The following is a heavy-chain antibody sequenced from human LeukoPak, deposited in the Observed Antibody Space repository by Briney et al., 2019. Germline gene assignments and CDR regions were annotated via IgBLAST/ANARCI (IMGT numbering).Heavy chain of an antibody. Sequence: GGSLRLSCAASGFTFSSYAMTWVRQAPGKELEWVSFISGSGGSIYYADSVKGRFTISRDNSKNTLYLQMNSLRAEDTAVYYCAKRGYYYDSSGYYYFDQWGQGTLVTVSS. CDR1: GFTFSSYA. V-gene: IGHV3-23*01. J-gene: IGHJ4*02. CDR2: ISGSGGSI. D-gene: IGHD3-22*01. CDR3: AKRGYYYDSSGYYYFDQ.